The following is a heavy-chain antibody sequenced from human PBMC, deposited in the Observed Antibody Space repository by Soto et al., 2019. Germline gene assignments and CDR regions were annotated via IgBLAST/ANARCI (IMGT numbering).Heavy chain of an antibody. CDR2: IYHSGST. D-gene: IGHD3-10*01. V-gene: IGHV4-30-2*01. CDR1: GGSISSGGYS. Sequence: PSETLSLTCAVSGGSISSGGYSWSWIRQPPGKGLEWIGYIYHSGSTNYNPSLKSRVTISVDTSKNQFSLKLSSVTAADTAVYYCARGRITMVRGRNWFDPWGQGTLVTVSS. CDR3: ARGRITMVRGRNWFDP. J-gene: IGHJ5*02.